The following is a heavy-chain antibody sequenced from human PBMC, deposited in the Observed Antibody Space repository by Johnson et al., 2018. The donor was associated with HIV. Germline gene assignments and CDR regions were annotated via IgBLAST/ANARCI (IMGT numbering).Heavy chain of an antibody. CDR3: ARRGNYRADAFDS. V-gene: IGHV3-23*04. Sequence: VQLVESGGGVVQRGGSLRVSCAASGFTFSSYGLSWVRQAPGKGLEWVSAISGSGGSTFYADTMKGRFTISRDNSKSTLYLQMNSPRAEDTAVYYCARRGNYRADAFDSWGQGTMVTVSS. CDR1: GFTFSSYG. J-gene: IGHJ3*02. D-gene: IGHD1-7*01. CDR2: ISGSGGST.